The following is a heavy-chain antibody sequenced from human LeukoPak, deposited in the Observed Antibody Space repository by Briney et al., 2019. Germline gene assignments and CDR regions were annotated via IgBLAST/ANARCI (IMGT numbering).Heavy chain of an antibody. CDR3: ARDRSGSYGAFDY. Sequence: ASLKLSCKASGYSFTGHFIYWVRQAPGQGLEWMGWINPNSGTTNYAQKFRGRVTMTRDTSISTADMDLSRLTSDDTAVYYCARDRSGSYGAFDYWGQGTLVTVSS. CDR1: GYSFTGHF. CDR2: INPNSGTT. J-gene: IGHJ4*02. D-gene: IGHD1-26*01. V-gene: IGHV1-2*02.